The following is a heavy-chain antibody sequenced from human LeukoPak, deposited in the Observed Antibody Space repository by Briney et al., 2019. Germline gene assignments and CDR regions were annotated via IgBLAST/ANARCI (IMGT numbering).Heavy chain of an antibody. CDR2: INPSGGST. V-gene: IGHV1-46*01. CDR1: GYTFTSYY. Sequence: ASVKVSCKASGYTFTSYYMHWVRQAPGLGLEWMGIINPSGGSTSYAQKFQGRVTMTRDTSTSTVYMELSSLRAEDTAVYYCARGPRRDTPYNWFDPWGQGTLVIVSS. J-gene: IGHJ5*02. CDR3: ARGPRRDTPYNWFDP.